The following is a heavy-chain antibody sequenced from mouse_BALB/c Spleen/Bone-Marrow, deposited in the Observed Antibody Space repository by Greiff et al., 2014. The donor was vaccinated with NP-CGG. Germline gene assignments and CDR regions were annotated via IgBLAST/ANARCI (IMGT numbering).Heavy chain of an antibody. J-gene: IGHJ3*01. Sequence: EVKLVESGGGLVQPGGSLKLSCVASGFDFSRYWMSWVRQAPGKGLEWIGEINPDSGTINYTPSLKDKFIISRDNAKNTLYLQMSKVRSEDTALYYCARPGWGNYVFVYWGQGTLVTVST. V-gene: IGHV4-1*02. CDR2: INPDSGTI. CDR1: GFDFSRYW. D-gene: IGHD2-1*01. CDR3: ARPGWGNYVFVY.